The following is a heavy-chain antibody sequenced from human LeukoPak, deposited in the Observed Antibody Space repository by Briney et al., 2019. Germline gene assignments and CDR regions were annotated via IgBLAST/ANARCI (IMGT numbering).Heavy chain of an antibody. J-gene: IGHJ3*02. CDR3: ARVKYINGAFDI. D-gene: IGHD1-1*01. Sequence: KSSETLSLTCAVYGGSFSGYCWSWIRQPPGKGLEWIGEINHSGSTNYNPSLKSRVTISVDTSKNQFSLKLSSVTAADTAVYYCARVKYINGAFDIWGRGTMVTVSS. CDR2: INHSGST. CDR1: GGSFSGYC. V-gene: IGHV4-34*01.